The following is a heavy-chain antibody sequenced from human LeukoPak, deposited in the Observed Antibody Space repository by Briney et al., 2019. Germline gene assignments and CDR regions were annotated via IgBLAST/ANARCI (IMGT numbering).Heavy chain of an antibody. CDR1: GFSFSTHW. CDR3: AGDEGWTFDI. J-gene: IGHJ3*02. Sequence: GGSLRLPCAASGFSFSTHWMSWFRQAPGKGLEWVALIKQDGSVIHYVGSVKGRFTISRDNAKNSLSLQMNSLRADDTAVYYCAGDEGWTFDIWGQGTKVTVSS. V-gene: IGHV3-7*01. D-gene: IGHD5-24*01. CDR2: IKQDGSVI.